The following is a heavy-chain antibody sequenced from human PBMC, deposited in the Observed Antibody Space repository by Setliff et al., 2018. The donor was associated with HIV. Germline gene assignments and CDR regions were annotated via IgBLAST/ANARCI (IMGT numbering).Heavy chain of an antibody. CDR3: ARDGVVPAAMDYYGLDV. V-gene: IGHV4-39*07. Sequence: PSETLSLTCTVSGGSISRSSYYWGWIRQPPGKGLEWIGSIYYSGSTYYNPSLKSRVTISVDTSKNQFSLKLSSVTAADTAVYYCARDGVVPAAMDYYGLDVWGQGTTVTV. J-gene: IGHJ6*02. CDR1: GGSISRSSYY. CDR2: IYYSGST. D-gene: IGHD2-2*01.